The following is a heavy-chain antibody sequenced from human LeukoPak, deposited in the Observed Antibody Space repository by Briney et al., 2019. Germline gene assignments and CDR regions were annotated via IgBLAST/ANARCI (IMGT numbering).Heavy chain of an antibody. CDR2: INADGSDA. J-gene: IGHJ6*04. V-gene: IGHV3-74*01. CDR3: ARDGHYYYGMDV. Sequence: GGSLRLSCAASGFSFSSYWIHWVRQAPGKGLVWVSRINADGSDATYADSVKGRFTISRDNAKNTLYLQMYSLRAEDTDVYYCARDGHYYYGMDVWGKGTTVTVSS. CDR1: GFSFSSYW.